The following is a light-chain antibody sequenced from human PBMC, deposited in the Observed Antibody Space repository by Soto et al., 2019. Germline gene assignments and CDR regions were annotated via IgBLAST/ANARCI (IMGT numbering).Light chain of an antibody. J-gene: IGKJ1*01. CDR1: QSVSNNY. CDR3: QQYGSSGT. V-gene: IGKV3-20*01. Sequence: EIVLTQSPGTLSLSPGERATLSCRASQSVSNNYLAWYQQKPGQPPRLLIYGASNRATGLPDRFSGSASATDFPPTISRLEHEDFAVYYCQQYGSSGTFGQGTKVDIK. CDR2: GAS.